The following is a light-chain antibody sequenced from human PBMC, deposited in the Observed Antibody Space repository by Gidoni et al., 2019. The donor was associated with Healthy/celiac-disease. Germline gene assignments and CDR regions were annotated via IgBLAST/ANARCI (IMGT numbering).Light chain of an antibody. V-gene: IGLV2-8*01. CDR2: EVS. CDR1: SSDVGGYNY. CDR3: SSYAGSNNWGV. J-gene: IGLJ3*02. Sequence: SALTQPPSASGSPGQSVTISCTGTSSDVGGYNYVSWYQQHPGKAPKLMIYEVSKRPSGVPDRFSGSKSGNTASLTVSGLQAEDEADYYCSSYAGSNNWGVFGGGTKLPVL.